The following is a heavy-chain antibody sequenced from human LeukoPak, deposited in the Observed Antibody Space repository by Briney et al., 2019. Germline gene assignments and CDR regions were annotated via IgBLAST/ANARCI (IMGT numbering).Heavy chain of an antibody. CDR2: LNPNTGHA. J-gene: IGHJ4*02. Sequence: ASVKVSCKVVAYDFTGYYIHWVRQAPGQGPEWMGRLNPNTGHAVYAFKFQGRVTITRDTSSNTAYMEVTRLTPDDTALYYCAKDRDGADRIVLWGQGTLVTVSS. CDR1: AYDFTGYY. V-gene: IGHV1-2*06. D-gene: IGHD5-24*01. CDR3: AKDRDGADRIVL.